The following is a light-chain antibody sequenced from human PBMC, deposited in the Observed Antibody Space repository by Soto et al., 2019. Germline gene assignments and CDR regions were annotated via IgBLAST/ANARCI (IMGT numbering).Light chain of an antibody. CDR1: QSVSSY. CDR3: QQYSIWRT. V-gene: IGKV3-15*01. CDR2: GAS. J-gene: IGKJ1*01. Sequence: EIVLTQSPATLSLSPGERATLSCRASQSVSSYLAWYQQKAGQAPRLLIYGASTRATGIPARFSGSGSGTEFTLTISSLQSEDFAVYYCQQYSIWRTFGQGTKVDIK.